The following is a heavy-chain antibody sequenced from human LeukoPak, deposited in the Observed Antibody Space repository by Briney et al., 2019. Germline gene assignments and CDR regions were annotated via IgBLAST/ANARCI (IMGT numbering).Heavy chain of an antibody. Sequence: GASVKVSCKASGYTFTSYAMNWVRQAPGQGLEWMGIINPSGGSTSYAQKFQGRVTMTRDMSTSTVYMELSSLRSEDTAVYYCARAPKYSSSELGGDYWGQGTLVTVSS. CDR2: INPSGGST. CDR1: GYTFTSYA. D-gene: IGHD6-6*01. J-gene: IGHJ4*02. CDR3: ARAPKYSSSELGGDY. V-gene: IGHV1-46*01.